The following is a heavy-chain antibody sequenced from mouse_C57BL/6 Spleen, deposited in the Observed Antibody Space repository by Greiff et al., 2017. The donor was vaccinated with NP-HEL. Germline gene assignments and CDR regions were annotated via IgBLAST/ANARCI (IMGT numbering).Heavy chain of an antibody. CDR3: TRTDYGSGAY. V-gene: IGHV5-9-1*02. J-gene: IGHJ3*01. Sequence: EVQRVESGEGLVKPGGSLKLSCAASGFTFSSYAMSWVRQTPEKRLEWVAYISSGGDYIYYADTVKGRFTISRDNARNTLYLQMSSLKSEDTAMYYCTRTDYGSGAYWGKGTLVTVSA. D-gene: IGHD1-1*01. CDR2: ISSGGDYI. CDR1: GFTFSSYA.